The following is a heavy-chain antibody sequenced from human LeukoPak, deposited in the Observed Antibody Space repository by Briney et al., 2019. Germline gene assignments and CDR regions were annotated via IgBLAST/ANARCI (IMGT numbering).Heavy chain of an antibody. V-gene: IGHV4-39*01. D-gene: IGHD3-16*01. J-gene: IGHJ4*02. CDR3: ARQPGGGFEY. CDR1: GGSISSSSYY. CDR2: IYYSGST. Sequence: SETLSLTCTVSGGSISSSSYYWGWIRQPPGKGLEWIGSIYYSGSTYYNPPLKSRVTISVDTSKNQFSLKLSSVTAADTAVYYCARQPGGGFEYWGQGTLVTVSS.